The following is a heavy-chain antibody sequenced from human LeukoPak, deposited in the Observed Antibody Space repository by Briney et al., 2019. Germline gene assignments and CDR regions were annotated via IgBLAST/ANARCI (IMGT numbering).Heavy chain of an antibody. CDR3: ARTRADYYARKGGAFDI. CDR2: IYYSGST. D-gene: IGHD3-10*01. CDR1: GGSISSSSYY. J-gene: IGHJ3*02. Sequence: SETLSLTCTVSGGSISSSSYYWGWIRQPPGKGLEWIGSIYYSGSTYYNPSLKSRVTISVDTSKNQFSLKLSSVTAADTAVYYCARTRADYYARKGGAFDIWGQGTMVTVSS. V-gene: IGHV4-39*01.